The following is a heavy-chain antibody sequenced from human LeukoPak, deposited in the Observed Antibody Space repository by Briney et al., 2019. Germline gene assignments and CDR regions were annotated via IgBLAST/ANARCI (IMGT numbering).Heavy chain of an antibody. J-gene: IGHJ4*02. CDR1: GFTFSSYA. D-gene: IGHD3-10*01. V-gene: IGHV3-23*01. Sequence: PGGSLRLSCAASGFTFSSYAMTWVRQAPGKGLEWVSAISGSGVNTYYADSVKGRFTISRDNSKTTLYLQMNSLRAEDTAVYYCAKDGVYGPGCCYYFDYWGQGTLVTVSS. CDR2: ISGSGVNT. CDR3: AKDGVYGPGCCYYFDY.